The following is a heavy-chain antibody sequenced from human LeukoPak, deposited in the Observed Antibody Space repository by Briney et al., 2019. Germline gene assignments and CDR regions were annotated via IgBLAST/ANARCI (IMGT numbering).Heavy chain of an antibody. D-gene: IGHD3-22*01. CDR3: ASIGDSSGYSSDY. J-gene: IGHJ4*02. V-gene: IGHV4-34*01. CDR2: INHSGST. CDR1: GGSFSGYY. Sequence: SETLSLTCAVYGGSFSGYYWSWTRQPPGKGLEWIGEINHSGSTNYNPSLKSRVTISVDTSKNQFSLKLSSVTAADTAVYYCASIGDSSGYSSDYWGQGTLVTVSS.